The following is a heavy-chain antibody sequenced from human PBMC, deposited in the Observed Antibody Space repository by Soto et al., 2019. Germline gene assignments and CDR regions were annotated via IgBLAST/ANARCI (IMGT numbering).Heavy chain of an antibody. CDR1: GASISSYY. Sequence: QVQLQESGPGLVKPSETLSLTCSVSGASISSYYWSWIRQPPGKGLEWIAYIYNSGSTNYNPSLKNRVTISIDTSKPQFSLKLGSVTAADTAVYYCSRHAGLGWPPQGFDPWGQGILVTVSS. J-gene: IGHJ5*02. D-gene: IGHD6-19*01. V-gene: IGHV4-59*08. CDR3: SRHAGLGWPPQGFDP. CDR2: IYNSGST.